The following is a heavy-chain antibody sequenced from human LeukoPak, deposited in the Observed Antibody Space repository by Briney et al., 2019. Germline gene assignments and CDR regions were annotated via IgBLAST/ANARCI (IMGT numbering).Heavy chain of an antibody. D-gene: IGHD1-14*01. CDR1: GFTFSSYW. CDR3: ARGLLVVGSKKGNPGNY. J-gene: IGHJ4*02. Sequence: GALRLSCAASGFTFSSYWMSWVRQAPGKGLEWVANIKQDGSEKYYVDSVKGRFTISRDNAKKSVYLQMNSLRAEDTAVYFCARGLLVVGSKKGNPGNYWGPGTLVAVSS. CDR2: IKQDGSEK. V-gene: IGHV3-7*01.